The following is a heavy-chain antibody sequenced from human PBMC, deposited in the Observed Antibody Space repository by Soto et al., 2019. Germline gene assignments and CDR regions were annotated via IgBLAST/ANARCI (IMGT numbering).Heavy chain of an antibody. J-gene: IGHJ6*02. D-gene: IGHD2-2*02. Sequence: SETLSLTCAVYGGSFSGYYWSWIRQPPGKGLERIGEINHSGSTNYNPSLKSRVTISVDTSKNQFSLKLSSVTAADTAVYYCARSGGYCSSTSCYMGYYYYGMDVWGQGTTVTASS. CDR2: INHSGST. CDR1: GGSFSGYY. CDR3: ARSGGYCSSTSCYMGYYYYGMDV. V-gene: IGHV4-34*01.